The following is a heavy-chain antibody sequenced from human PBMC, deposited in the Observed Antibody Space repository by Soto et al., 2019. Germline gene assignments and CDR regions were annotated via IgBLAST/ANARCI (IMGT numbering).Heavy chain of an antibody. CDR1: GGSISSYY. CDR3: ARGGGGYYGSGSYYRALYYYYGMDV. J-gene: IGHJ6*02. Sequence: SETLSLTCTVSGGSISSYYWSWIRQPPGKGLEWIGYIYYSGSTNYNPSLKSRVTISVDTSKNQFSLKLSSVTAADTAVYYCARGGGGYYGSGSYYRALYYYYGMDVWGQGTTVTVSS. CDR2: IYYSGST. D-gene: IGHD3-10*01. V-gene: IGHV4-59*01.